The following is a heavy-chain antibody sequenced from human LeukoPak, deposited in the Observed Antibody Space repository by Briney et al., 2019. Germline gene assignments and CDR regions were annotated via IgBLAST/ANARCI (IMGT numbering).Heavy chain of an antibody. J-gene: IGHJ3*02. CDR3: AREEHSSGWYACAFDI. Sequence: ASLKVSCKAAGYTFTGYYMHWVRQAPGQGLEWMGWINPNSGGTNYAQKFQGRVTITRDTSISTAYMELSRLRSDDTAVYYCAREEHSSGWYACAFDIWGQGTMVTVSS. D-gene: IGHD6-19*01. CDR1: GYTFTGYY. V-gene: IGHV1-2*02. CDR2: INPNSGGT.